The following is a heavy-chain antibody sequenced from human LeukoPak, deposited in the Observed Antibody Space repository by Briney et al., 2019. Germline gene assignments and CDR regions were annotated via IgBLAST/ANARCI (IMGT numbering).Heavy chain of an antibody. CDR3: ARVVTNQLPSYFDY. CDR2: IYTSGST. D-gene: IGHD2-21*02. J-gene: IGHJ4*02. V-gene: IGHV4-61*02. Sequence: PSQTLSLTCTVSGGSISSGSYYWSWTGQPAGKGLEWIGRIYTSGSTNYNPSLKSRVTISVDTSKNQFSLKLSSVTAADTAVYYCARVVTNQLPSYFDYWGQGTLVTVSS. CDR1: GGSISSGSYY.